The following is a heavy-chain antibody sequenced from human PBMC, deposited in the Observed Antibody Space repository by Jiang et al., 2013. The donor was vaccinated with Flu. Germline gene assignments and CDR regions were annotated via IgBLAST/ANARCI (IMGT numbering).Heavy chain of an antibody. D-gene: IGHD2-15*01. J-gene: IGHJ6*02. Sequence: GPGLVKPSQTLSLTCTVSGGSISSGSYYWSWIRQPAGKGLEWIGRIYTSGSTNYNPSLKSRVTISVDTSKNQFSLKLSSVTAADTAVYYCARELGNCSGGSCYSGGMDVWGQGTTGHRLL. V-gene: IGHV4-61*02. CDR1: GGSISSGSYY. CDR3: ARELGNCSGGSCYSGGMDV. CDR2: IYTSGST.